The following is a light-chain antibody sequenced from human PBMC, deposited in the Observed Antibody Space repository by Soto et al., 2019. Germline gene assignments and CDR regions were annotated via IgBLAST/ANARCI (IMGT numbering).Light chain of an antibody. CDR2: LGS. Sequence: DIVMTQSPLSLPVTPGEPASISCRSSQSLLHSNGYNYLDWYPQKPGQSPQVVIFLGSNRASGVPDRFSGSGSGTDFTLKISRVEAEDVGVYYCMQALQTPWTFGQGTKVEIK. V-gene: IGKV2-28*01. J-gene: IGKJ1*01. CDR1: QSLLHSNGYNY. CDR3: MQALQTPWT.